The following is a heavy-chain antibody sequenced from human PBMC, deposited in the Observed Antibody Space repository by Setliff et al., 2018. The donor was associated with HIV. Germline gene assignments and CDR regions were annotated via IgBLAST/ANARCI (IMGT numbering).Heavy chain of an antibody. CDR2: SNEDGSFT. D-gene: IGHD3-3*01. CDR3: ARAGFWQPDAFDI. Sequence: GSLRLSCAASGFTFSTNWMHWVRQGPGKGLVWVSRSNEDGSFTSYADSVKGRFTISRDNAKNTLYLQMNSLRAEDTAVYYCARAGFWQPDAFDIWGQGTMVTVSS. V-gene: IGHV3-74*03. CDR1: GFTFSTNW. J-gene: IGHJ3*02.